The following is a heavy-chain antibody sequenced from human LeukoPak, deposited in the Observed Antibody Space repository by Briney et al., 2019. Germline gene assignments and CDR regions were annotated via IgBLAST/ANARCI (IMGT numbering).Heavy chain of an antibody. CDR3: AREGGSIDWFDP. Sequence: ASVKVSCKGSGYTFTSYAMHWVRQAPGQGLEWMGWISGYNGNTNYAQKLQGRVTMTADTSTDTAYMELSSLRSDDTAVYYCAREGGSIDWFDPWGQGTLVTVSS. V-gene: IGHV1-18*01. D-gene: IGHD3-16*01. CDR2: ISGYNGNT. J-gene: IGHJ5*02. CDR1: GYTFTSYA.